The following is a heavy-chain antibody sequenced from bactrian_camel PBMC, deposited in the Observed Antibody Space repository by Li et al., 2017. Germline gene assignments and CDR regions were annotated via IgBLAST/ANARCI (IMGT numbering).Heavy chain of an antibody. CDR3: AEQLLDYAIGDYPQCGGDDYYA. Sequence: HVQLVESGGGSVQAGGSLRLSCAASGYTYSTYCMGWFRQVQGKEREGVAAICTGRLSTVRETTYYADSVKGRFTISLDNNKLYLQMNGLKVEDTAKYYCAEQLLDYAIGDYPQCGGDDYYAWGQGTQVTVSS. D-gene: IGHD4*01. CDR1: GYTYSTYC. J-gene: IGHJ4*01. CDR2: ICTGRLSTVRETT. V-gene: IGHV3S1*01.